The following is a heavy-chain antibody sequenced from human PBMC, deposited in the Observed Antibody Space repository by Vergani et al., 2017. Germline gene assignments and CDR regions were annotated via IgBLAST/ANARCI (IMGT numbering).Heavy chain of an antibody. Sequence: EVQLVESGGGLVQPGGSLRLSCAASGFTFSSYSMNWVRQAPGKGLEWVSYISSSSSTIYYADSVKGRFTISRDNAKNSLYLQMNSLRAEDTAVYYCAXCSYGSGSYYADYWGQGTLVTVSS. CDR3: AXCSYGSGSYYADY. D-gene: IGHD3-10*01. V-gene: IGHV3-48*01. J-gene: IGHJ4*02. CDR1: GFTFSSYS. CDR2: ISSSSSTI.